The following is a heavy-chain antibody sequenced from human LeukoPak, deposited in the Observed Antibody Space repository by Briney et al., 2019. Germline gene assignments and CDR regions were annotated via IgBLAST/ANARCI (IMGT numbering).Heavy chain of an antibody. Sequence: GGFLRLSCAASGFTFDDYAMHWVRQAPGKGLEWVSGISWNSGSIGYADSVKGRFTISRDNAKNSLYLQMNSLRAEDTALYYCARSILAGTGGFDYWGQGSLITVSS. CDR1: GFTFDDYA. CDR3: ARSILAGTGGFDY. D-gene: IGHD6-19*01. J-gene: IGHJ4*02. V-gene: IGHV3-9*01. CDR2: ISWNSGSI.